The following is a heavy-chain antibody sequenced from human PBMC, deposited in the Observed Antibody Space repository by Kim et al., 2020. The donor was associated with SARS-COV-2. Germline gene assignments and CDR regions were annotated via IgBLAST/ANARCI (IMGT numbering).Heavy chain of an antibody. J-gene: IGHJ3*02. D-gene: IGHD1-1*01. CDR1: GFTFSPYS. CDR2: ISSSSRYT. Sequence: GGSLRLSCAASGFTFSPYSMNWVRQAPGKRLEWVSVISSSSRYTYYADSVKGRFTISRDNAKNSLYLQMHSLRAEDTAVYYCARDREHGDGTFDIWRQGTMVTVSS. V-gene: IGHV3-21*01. CDR3: ARDREHGDGTFDI.